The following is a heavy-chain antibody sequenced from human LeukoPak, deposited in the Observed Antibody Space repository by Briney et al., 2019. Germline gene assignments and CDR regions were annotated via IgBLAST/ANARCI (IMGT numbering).Heavy chain of an antibody. CDR3: ARGRSSSRRWFDP. V-gene: IGHV1-8*03. CDR1: GGTFSSYA. J-gene: IGHJ5*02. Sequence: ASVKVSCKASGGTFSSYAINWVRQATGQGLEWMGWMNPNSGNTGYAQKFQGRVTITRNTSISTAYMELSSLRSEDTAVYYCARGRSSSRRWFDPWGQGTLVTVSS. CDR2: MNPNSGNT. D-gene: IGHD6-13*01.